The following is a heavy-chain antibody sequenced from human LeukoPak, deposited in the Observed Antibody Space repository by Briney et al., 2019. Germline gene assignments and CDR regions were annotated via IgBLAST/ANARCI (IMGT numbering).Heavy chain of an antibody. CDR1: GYSISSGYY. D-gene: IGHD6-6*01. Sequence: SETLSLTCAVSGYSISSGYYWGWIRQPPGKGLEWIGSIYHSGNTDYNPSLKSRVTMSVDTSKNQFSLKVRSVTVADTAVYYCAREGSATARPFVSNDYWGQGILVTVSS. CDR3: AREGSATARPFVSNDY. J-gene: IGHJ4*02. CDR2: IYHSGNT. V-gene: IGHV4-38-2*02.